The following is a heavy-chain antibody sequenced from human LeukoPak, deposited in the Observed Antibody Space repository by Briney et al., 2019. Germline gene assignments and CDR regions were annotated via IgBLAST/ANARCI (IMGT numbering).Heavy chain of an antibody. CDR3: AKTRGYSYGQVYYFDY. CDR1: GLTFSSYA. V-gene: IGHV3-23*01. J-gene: IGHJ4*02. CDR2: ISGSGGST. D-gene: IGHD5-18*01. Sequence: GGSLRLSCAAAGLTFSSYAMTCAHQAPGKRQEWLSAISGSGGSTYYADSVKGRFTISRDNSKITLYLQMNSLRAEDTAVYYCAKTRGYSYGQVYYFDYWGQGTLVTVSS.